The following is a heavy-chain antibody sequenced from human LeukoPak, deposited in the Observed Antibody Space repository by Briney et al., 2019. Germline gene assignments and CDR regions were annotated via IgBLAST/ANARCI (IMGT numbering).Heavy chain of an antibody. D-gene: IGHD3-3*01. V-gene: IGHV7-4-1*02. CDR3: ARPGGSTYYDFWSGHEGYFDY. CDR1: GYTFTSYA. Sequence: ASVKVSCKASGYTFTSYAMNWVRQAPGQGLEWMGWINTNTGNPTYAQGFTGRSVFSLDTSVSTAYLQISSLKAEDTAVYYCARPGGSTYYDFWSGHEGYFDYWGQGTLVTVSS. CDR2: INTNTGNP. J-gene: IGHJ4*02.